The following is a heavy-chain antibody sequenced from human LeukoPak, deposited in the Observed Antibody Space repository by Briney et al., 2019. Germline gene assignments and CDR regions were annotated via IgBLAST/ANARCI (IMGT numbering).Heavy chain of an antibody. D-gene: IGHD2-15*01. J-gene: IGHJ6*03. V-gene: IGHV4-39*01. CDR3: ASFYCSGGSCYQYFSYYYMDV. CDR1: GGSISSRSYY. CDR2: IYDSGST. Sequence: SETLSLTCTVSGGSISSRSYYWRWIRQPPGKGLEWIGSIYDSGSTYYNPSLQSRVTISVDTSKNQFSLKLNSVTAADTAVYYCASFYCSGGSCYQYFSYYYMDVWGKGTTVTISS.